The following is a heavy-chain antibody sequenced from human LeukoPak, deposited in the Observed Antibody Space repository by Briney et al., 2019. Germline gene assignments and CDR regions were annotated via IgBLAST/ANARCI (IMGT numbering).Heavy chain of an antibody. D-gene: IGHD3-22*01. J-gene: IGHJ4*02. Sequence: SGGSLRLSCTASGFAFSSHSMNWVRQVPGKGLEWVSGINWNGGSTGYADSVKGRFTISRDNAKNSLYLQMNSLRAEDTALYYCARGRYYYDSSGYYTRWGQGTLVTVSS. CDR1: GFAFSSHS. V-gene: IGHV3-20*04. CDR3: ARGRYYYDSSGYYTR. CDR2: INWNGGST.